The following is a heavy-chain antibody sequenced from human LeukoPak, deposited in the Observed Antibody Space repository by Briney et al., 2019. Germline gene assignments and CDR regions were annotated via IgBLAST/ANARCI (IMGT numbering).Heavy chain of an antibody. Sequence: PSETLSLTCAVSGGSISTNNWWSWVRPPPGKGLEWIGEIYHSGSTNYNPSLKSRVTMSVDKSNNQLSLKLTSVTAADTAVYFCAKNSGWFVAIDSWGQGTLVTVSS. J-gene: IGHJ4*02. V-gene: IGHV4-4*02. D-gene: IGHD6-19*01. CDR2: IYHSGST. CDR3: AKNSGWFVAIDS. CDR1: GGSISTNNW.